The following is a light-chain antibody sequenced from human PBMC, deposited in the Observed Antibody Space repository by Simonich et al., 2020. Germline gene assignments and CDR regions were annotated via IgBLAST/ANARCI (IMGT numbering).Light chain of an antibody. CDR1: QSISSW. Sequence: DIQMTQSPSTLSASVGDRVTITCRASQSISSWLAWYQQKPGKAPKLLIYKASSLESGVPSRFSGSGSWTEFTLTISSLQPDDFATYYCQQYYSTPLTFGGGTKVEIK. V-gene: IGKV1-5*03. J-gene: IGKJ4*01. CDR2: KAS. CDR3: QQYYSTPLT.